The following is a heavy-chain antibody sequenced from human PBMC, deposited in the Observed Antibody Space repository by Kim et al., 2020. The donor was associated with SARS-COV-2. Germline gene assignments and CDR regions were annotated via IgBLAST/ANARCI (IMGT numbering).Heavy chain of an antibody. CDR1: GGSISSYY. J-gene: IGHJ3*02. CDR2: IYYTGST. D-gene: IGHD3-22*01. Sequence: SETLSLTCTVSGGSISSYYWSWIRQPPGKGLEWIGYIYYTGSTNYNPSLKSRVTISVDTSKNQFSLKLSSVTAADTAVYYCARQGGWLFNEAFDIWGQGTMVTVSS. V-gene: IGHV4-59*08. CDR3: ARQGGWLFNEAFDI.